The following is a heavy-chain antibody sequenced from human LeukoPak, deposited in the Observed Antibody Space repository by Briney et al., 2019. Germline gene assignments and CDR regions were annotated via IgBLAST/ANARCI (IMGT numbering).Heavy chain of an antibody. Sequence: SETLSLTWTVFGGSISGYYWSWIRHPPGKGLEWIAYMFYNGDINYNPSLQSRVAISVDTSKNHFSLKLRSVTAADTAMYYCARGHYGLDPWGQGTLVTVSS. D-gene: IGHD3-16*01. V-gene: IGHV4-59*08. J-gene: IGHJ5*02. CDR3: ARGHYGLDP. CDR1: GGSISGYY. CDR2: MFYNGDI.